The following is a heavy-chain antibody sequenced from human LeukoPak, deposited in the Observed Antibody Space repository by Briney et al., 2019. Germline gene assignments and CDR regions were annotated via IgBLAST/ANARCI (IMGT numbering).Heavy chain of an antibody. CDR3: ATQQQLAQIFGY. CDR2: INHSGST. V-gene: IGHV4-34*01. D-gene: IGHD6-13*01. J-gene: IGHJ4*02. CDR1: DGSFNDYY. Sequence: PSETLSLTCAVYDGSFNDYYWSWIRQPPGKGLEWIGEINHSGSTRYNPSLKSRVTISVDTSKNQFSLKLSSVTAADTAVYYCATQQQLAQIFGYWSQGTLVTVSS.